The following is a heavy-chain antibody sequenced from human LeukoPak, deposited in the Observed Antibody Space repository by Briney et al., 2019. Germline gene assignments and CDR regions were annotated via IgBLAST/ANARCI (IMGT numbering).Heavy chain of an antibody. CDR1: GGSISSSSYY. CDR3: ARHSRGATVVIRWTMRVAFDI. V-gene: IGHV4-39*01. D-gene: IGHD4-23*01. J-gene: IGHJ3*02. CDR2: IYYSGST. Sequence: PSETLSLTCTVSGGSISSSSYYWGWIRQPPGKGLEWIGSIYYSGSTYYNPSLKSRVTISVDTSKNQFSLKLSSVTAADTAVYYCARHSRGATVVIRWTMRVAFDIWGQGTMVTVSS.